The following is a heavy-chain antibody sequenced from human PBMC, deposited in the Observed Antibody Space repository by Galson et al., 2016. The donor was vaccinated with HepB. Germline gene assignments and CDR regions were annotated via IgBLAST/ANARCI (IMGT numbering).Heavy chain of an antibody. CDR1: GFSLTNGGVG. CDR3: ARSLGTAIFDY. D-gene: IGHD1-7*01. CDR2: IYWDDDK. Sequence: PAPVKPTQTLTLTCTFSGFSLTNGGVGVGWIRQPPGKALEWLALIYWDDDKRYSPSLKNRLTITKDTSKNQVVLVMANMDPVDTGTYYCARSLGTAIFDYWGQGSLVLVSS. J-gene: IGHJ4*02. V-gene: IGHV2-5*02.